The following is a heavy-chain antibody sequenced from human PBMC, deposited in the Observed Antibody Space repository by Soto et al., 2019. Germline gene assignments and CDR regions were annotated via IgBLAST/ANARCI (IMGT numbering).Heavy chain of an antibody. V-gene: IGHV4-31*03. Sequence: PSETLSLTCSVSGGSISSGGYYWSGSRQHPGKGLEWIGYIYYSGSTYYNPSLKSRVTISVDTSKNQFSLKLSSVTAADTAVYYCARDREVTAGYYYYGMDVWGQGTTVTVS. CDR2: IYYSGST. CDR3: ARDREVTAGYYYYGMDV. J-gene: IGHJ6*02. CDR1: GGSISSGGYY. D-gene: IGHD2-21*02.